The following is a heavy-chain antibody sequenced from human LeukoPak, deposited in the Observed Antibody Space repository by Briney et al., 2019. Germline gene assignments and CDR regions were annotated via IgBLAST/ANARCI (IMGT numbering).Heavy chain of an antibody. D-gene: IGHD3-3*01. CDR1: GFTFRSFG. CDR3: AKDRTRIRFRELRYYFDY. CDR2: ITASSGTT. J-gene: IGHJ4*02. V-gene: IGHV3-23*01. Sequence: GGSLRLSCAASGFTFRSFGMTWVRQAPGKGLEWVSGITASSGTTYYADSVKGRFTISRDNSKNTLYLQMNSLRAEDTAVYYCAKDRTRIRFRELRYYFDYWGQGTLVTVSS.